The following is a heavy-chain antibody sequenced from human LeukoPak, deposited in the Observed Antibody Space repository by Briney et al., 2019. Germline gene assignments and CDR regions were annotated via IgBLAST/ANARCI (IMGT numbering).Heavy chain of an antibody. CDR2: IYYSGST. D-gene: IGHD1-7*01. J-gene: IGHJ5*02. CDR3: ARDRTGTTIMDWFDP. Sequence: SETLSLTCTVSGGSISSYYWSWIRQPPGKGLEWIGYIYYSGSTNYNPSLKSRVTISVDTSKNQFSLELSSVTAADTAVYYCARDRTGTTIMDWFDPWGQGTLVTVSS. V-gene: IGHV4-59*01. CDR1: GGSISSYY.